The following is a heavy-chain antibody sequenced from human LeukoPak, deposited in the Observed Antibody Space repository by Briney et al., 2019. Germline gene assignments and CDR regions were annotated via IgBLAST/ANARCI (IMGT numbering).Heavy chain of an antibody. J-gene: IGHJ4*02. Sequence: SETLSLTCTVSGGSISSYYWSWIRQPPGKGLEWIGYIYYSGSTNYNPSLKSRVTISVDTSKNQFSLKLSSVTAADTAVYYCARASDFWSLIGTSGYWGQGTLVTVSS. CDR2: IYYSGST. D-gene: IGHD3-3*01. V-gene: IGHV4-59*01. CDR3: ARASDFWSLIGTSGY. CDR1: GGSISSYY.